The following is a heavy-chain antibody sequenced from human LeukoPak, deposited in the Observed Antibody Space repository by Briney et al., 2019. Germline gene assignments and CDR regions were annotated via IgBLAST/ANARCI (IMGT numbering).Heavy chain of an antibody. J-gene: IGHJ6*02. D-gene: IGHD3-10*01. V-gene: IGHV1-8*02. CDR2: MNPNSGNT. CDR1: GYTFTSYG. Sequence: ASVKVSCKASGYTFTSYGINWVRQATGQGLEWMGWMNPNSGNTGYAQKFQGRVTMTRNTSISTAYMELSSLRSEDTAVYYCARRPYYYGSGSYRYYGMDVWGQGTTVTVSS. CDR3: ARRPYYYGSGSYRYYGMDV.